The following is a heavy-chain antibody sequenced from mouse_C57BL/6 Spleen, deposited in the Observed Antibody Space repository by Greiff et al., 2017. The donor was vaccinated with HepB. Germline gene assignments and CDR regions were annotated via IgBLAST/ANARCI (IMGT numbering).Heavy chain of an antibody. D-gene: IGHD2-4*01. CDR3: AYYDYDEDAMDY. CDR1: GYTFTSYW. J-gene: IGHJ4*01. V-gene: IGHV1-74*01. CDR2: IHPSDSDT. Sequence: QVQLQQPGAELVKPGASVKVSCKASGYTFTSYWMHWVKQRPGQGLEWIGRIHPSDSDTNYNQKFKGKATLTVDKSSSTAYMQLSRLTAEDSAVYYCAYYDYDEDAMDYWGQGTSVTVSS.